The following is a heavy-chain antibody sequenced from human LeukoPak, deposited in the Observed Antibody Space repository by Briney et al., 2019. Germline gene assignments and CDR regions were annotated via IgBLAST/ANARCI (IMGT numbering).Heavy chain of an antibody. D-gene: IGHD1-26*01. J-gene: IGHJ4*02. CDR1: GGSFSGYY. Sequence: PSETLSLTCAVYGGSFSGYYWSWIRQPPGKGLEWIGEINHSGSTNYNPSLKSRVTISVDTSKNQFSLKLSSVTAADTAVYYCARGVVGARFDYWGQGTLVTVSS. CDR2: INHSGST. CDR3: ARGVVGARFDY. V-gene: IGHV4-34*01.